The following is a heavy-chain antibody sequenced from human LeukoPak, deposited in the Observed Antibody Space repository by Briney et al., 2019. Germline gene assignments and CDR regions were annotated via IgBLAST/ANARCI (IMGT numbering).Heavy chain of an antibody. Sequence: GGSLRLSCAASGFIFSNYAMSWVRQAPGKGLQWVAGFSGSEDSAFYAESVKGRFTISRDNSKSTLYLQMNSLRAEDTAVYYCASNIVVVPAAIEYYFDYWGQGTLVTISS. J-gene: IGHJ4*02. V-gene: IGHV3-23*01. CDR1: GFIFSNYA. CDR3: ASNIVVVPAAIEYYFDY. CDR2: FSGSEDSA. D-gene: IGHD2-2*01.